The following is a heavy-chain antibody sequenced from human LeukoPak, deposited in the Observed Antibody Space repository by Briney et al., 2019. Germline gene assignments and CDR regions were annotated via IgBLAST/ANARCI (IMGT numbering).Heavy chain of an antibody. D-gene: IGHD2-15*01. CDR1: GGSFSGYY. CDR3: ARNIVVVVAATPGRLERRPDAFDT. Sequence: SETLSLTCAVYGGSFSGYYWSWIRQPPGKGLEWIGEINHSGSTNYNPSLKSRVTISVDTSKNQFSLKLSSVTAADTAVYYCARNIVVVVAATPGRLERRPDAFDTWGQGTMVTVSS. V-gene: IGHV4-34*01. CDR2: INHSGST. J-gene: IGHJ3*02.